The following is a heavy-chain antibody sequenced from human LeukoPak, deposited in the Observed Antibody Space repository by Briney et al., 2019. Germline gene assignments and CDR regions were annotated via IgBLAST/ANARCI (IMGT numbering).Heavy chain of an antibody. CDR1: GFTFSSYG. Sequence: PGGSLRLSCAASGFTFSSYGMSWVRQAPGKGLEWVSGISGSGGSTDYAASVKGRFTISRDNSKNTLYLQMNSLRAEDTAVYYCAKLGSGSGSNHWGQGTLVTVSS. D-gene: IGHD3-10*01. CDR2: ISGSGGST. CDR3: AKLGSGSGSNH. J-gene: IGHJ5*02. V-gene: IGHV3-23*01.